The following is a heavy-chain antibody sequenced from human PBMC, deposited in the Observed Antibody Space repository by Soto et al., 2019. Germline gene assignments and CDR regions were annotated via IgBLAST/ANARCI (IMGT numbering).Heavy chain of an antibody. CDR1: GFSFTSHA. V-gene: IGHV3-30-3*01. D-gene: IGHD4-17*01. Sequence: PGGSLRLSCAASGFSFTSHAMNWVRQAPGKGLEWVAIISYDGSTKYYADSVKGRFTISRDNAKNTVYLHLNSLRGEDTAVYFCARAQSSTVITSTHFDPWGQGTLVNVSS. CDR3: ARAQSSTVITSTHFDP. CDR2: ISYDGSTK. J-gene: IGHJ5*02.